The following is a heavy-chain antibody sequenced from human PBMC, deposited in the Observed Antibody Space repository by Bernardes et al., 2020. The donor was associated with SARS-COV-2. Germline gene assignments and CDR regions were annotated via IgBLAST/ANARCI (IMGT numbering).Heavy chain of an antibody. CDR3: ARDSSVTFVVVPAAISVEGMDV. Sequence: GGSLRLSCAASGFTFSSYGMHWVRQAPGKGLEWVAVIWYDGSNKYYADSVKGRFTISRDNSKNTLYLQMNSLRAEDTAVYYCARDSSVTFVVVPAAISVEGMDVWGQGTTVTVSS. CDR2: IWYDGSNK. J-gene: IGHJ6*02. CDR1: GFTFSSYG. D-gene: IGHD2-2*01. V-gene: IGHV3-33*01.